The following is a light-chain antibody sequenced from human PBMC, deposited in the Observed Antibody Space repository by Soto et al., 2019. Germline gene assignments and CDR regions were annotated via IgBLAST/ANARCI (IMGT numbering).Light chain of an antibody. CDR1: SSDIGDYDY. CDR2: EVA. Sequence: QSALTQPASVSGSPGQSITISCTGTSSDIGDYDYVSWFQQHPGKAPKVIIYEVAHRPSGVSHRFSGSKSGNMASLTISGLQAEDEADYYCTSFTNDDTWVFGGGTKLT. J-gene: IGLJ3*02. V-gene: IGLV2-14*01. CDR3: TSFTNDDTWV.